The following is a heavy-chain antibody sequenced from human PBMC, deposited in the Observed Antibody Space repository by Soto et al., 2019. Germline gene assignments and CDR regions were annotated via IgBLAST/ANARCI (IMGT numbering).Heavy chain of an antibody. D-gene: IGHD3-3*01. CDR2: IYYSGDT. Sequence: QVQLHESGPGLVKPSETLSLTCSVSGGSMNSYYWSWIRQSPGKGLEWLGYIYYSGDTKYNPSLQSRISISVDTTKNHFSLRLTSVTAAATAVYYCARDRNKLWKNDAFDMWGQGTMVTVSS. J-gene: IGHJ3*02. CDR3: ARDRNKLWKNDAFDM. CDR1: GGSMNSYY. V-gene: IGHV4-59*01.